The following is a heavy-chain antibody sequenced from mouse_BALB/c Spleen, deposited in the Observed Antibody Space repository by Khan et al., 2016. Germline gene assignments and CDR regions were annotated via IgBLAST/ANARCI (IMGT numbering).Heavy chain of an antibody. J-gene: IGHJ3*01. CDR3: AGQGFTTASAWFPC. CDR2: ISSGGGYT. D-gene: IGHD1-2*01. Sequence: EVELVESGGGLVKPGGSLKLSCAASGFTFSNYAMSWVRQTPEKRLAWVATISSGGGYTYYPDRVKGRFSISRDIAKNTLYLHMSSLGSEDTAMNYCAGQGFTTASAWFPCWGQGTLVTVS. V-gene: IGHV5-9-3*01. CDR1: GFTFSNYA.